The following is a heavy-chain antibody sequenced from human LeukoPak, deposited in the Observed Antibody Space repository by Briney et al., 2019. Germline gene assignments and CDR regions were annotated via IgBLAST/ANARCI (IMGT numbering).Heavy chain of an antibody. CDR2: INPNSGGT. CDR3: ARDETSSTSCFDY. V-gene: IGHV1-2*02. CDR1: GYTFTGYY. D-gene: IGHD2-2*01. J-gene: IGHJ4*02. Sequence: VASVKVSCKASGYTFTGYYTHWVRQAPGQGLEWMGWINPNSGGTNYAQKFQGRVTMTRDTSISTAYMELSRLRSDDTAVYYCARDETSSTSCFDYWGQGTLVTVSS.